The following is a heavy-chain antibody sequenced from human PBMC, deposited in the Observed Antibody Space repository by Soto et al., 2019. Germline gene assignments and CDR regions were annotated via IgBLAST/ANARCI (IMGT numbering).Heavy chain of an antibody. V-gene: IGHV1-69*13. D-gene: IGHD6-13*01. CDR1: GGTLSSYA. CDR2: IIPIFGTA. Sequence: ASVKVSCKASGGTLSSYAISWGRQAPGQRLEWMGGIIPIFGTANYAQKFQGRVTITADESTSTAYMELSSLRSEDTAVYYCARARGPPAAAGTYNWFDPWGQGTLVTVSS. CDR3: ARARGPPAAAGTYNWFDP. J-gene: IGHJ5*02.